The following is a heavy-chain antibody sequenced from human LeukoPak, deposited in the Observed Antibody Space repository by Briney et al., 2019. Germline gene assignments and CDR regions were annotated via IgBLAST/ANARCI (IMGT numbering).Heavy chain of an antibody. V-gene: IGHV4-39*07. CDR2: IYYSGTT. J-gene: IGHJ4*02. CDR3: ARTGSTVTMLYPFDH. D-gene: IGHD4-17*01. Sequence: PSETLSLTCTVSGGSISSNIYYWGWVRQTPGRGLEWIGSIYYSGTTYYNPSLKSRVSISVDTSKNQFSLKLSSVTAADTAVYYCARTGSTVTMLYPFDHWGQGTLVTVSS. CDR1: GGSISSNIYY.